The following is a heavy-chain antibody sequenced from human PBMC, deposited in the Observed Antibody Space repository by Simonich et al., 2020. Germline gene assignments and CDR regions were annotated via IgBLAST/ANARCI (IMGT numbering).Heavy chain of an antibody. CDR1: GYTFTGYY. V-gene: IGHV1-2*06. CDR2: INPNVGGT. D-gene: IGHD7-27*01. CDR3: ASGWDWGFSHMSDY. Sequence: QVQLVQSGAEVKKPGASVKVSCKASGYTFTGYYMPWVRQAPGQGLGWMGRINPNVGGTNYAQKFQGRVTMTRDTSISKAYMELSRLRSDDTAVYYCASGWDWGFSHMSDYWGQGTLVTVSS. J-gene: IGHJ4*02.